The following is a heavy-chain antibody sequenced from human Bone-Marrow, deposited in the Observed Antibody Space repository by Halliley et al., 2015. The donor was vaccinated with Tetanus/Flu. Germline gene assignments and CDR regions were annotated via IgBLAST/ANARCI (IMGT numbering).Heavy chain of an antibody. Sequence: KGLEWIPNIFYNGNTNSNPSRKGRVTMSLDPSKVQFSLKLSSVTAADTAVYYCAGGSGWTAENWGQGTLVTVSS. CDR3: AGGSGWTAEN. D-gene: IGHD6-19*01. CDR2: IFYNGNT. V-gene: IGHV4-59*01. J-gene: IGHJ4*02.